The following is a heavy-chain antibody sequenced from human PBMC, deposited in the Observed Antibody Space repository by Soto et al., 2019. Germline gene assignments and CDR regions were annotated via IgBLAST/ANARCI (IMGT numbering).Heavy chain of an antibody. Sequence: ASVKVSCKASGYLFTGYYIHWVRQAPGQGLEWMGWMNPYSGGTTYAQKFQGGFTMTRETSISTAYMELSRLRSDDTAVYYCARGVWSGSYVWADAFGMWGQGTMVTVSS. V-gene: IGHV1-2*02. D-gene: IGHD3-3*01. CDR3: ARGVWSGSYVWADAFGM. CDR2: MNPYSGGT. CDR1: GYLFTGYY. J-gene: IGHJ3*02.